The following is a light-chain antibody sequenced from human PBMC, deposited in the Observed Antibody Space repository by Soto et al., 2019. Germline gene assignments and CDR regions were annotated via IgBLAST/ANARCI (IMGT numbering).Light chain of an antibody. V-gene: IGKV3-15*01. CDR1: QSISSN. Sequence: EIVMTQSPATLSVSPGERASLSCRASQSISSNLAWYQQRPGQAPRLLIYDASTRATGIPARFSGSGSGTQFPLPISGLQSEDFAVYYCQQYNKWPLYTFGQGTKLEIK. J-gene: IGKJ2*01. CDR3: QQYNKWPLYT. CDR2: DAS.